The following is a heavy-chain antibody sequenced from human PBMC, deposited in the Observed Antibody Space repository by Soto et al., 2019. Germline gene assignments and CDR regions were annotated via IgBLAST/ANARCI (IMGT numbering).Heavy chain of an antibody. D-gene: IGHD6-13*01. J-gene: IGHJ5*02. V-gene: IGHV3-74*01. Sequence: HRISQNTGQSPFWVSRISDDGTTTNYADSVRGRFTISRDNSKNTLYRQMNNLKPDDTAIFYSTKTAYAVSAGTRHSWGQATPISVS. CDR2: ISDDGTTT. CDR3: TKTAYAVSAGTRHS.